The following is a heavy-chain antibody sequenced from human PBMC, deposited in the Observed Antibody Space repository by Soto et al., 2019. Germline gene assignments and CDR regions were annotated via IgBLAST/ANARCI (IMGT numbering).Heavy chain of an antibody. J-gene: IGHJ4*02. V-gene: IGHV3-7*01. CDR2: IKQDGSEK. D-gene: IGHD5-12*01. Sequence: EVQLVESGGGLVQPGGSLRISCAVSGFTFSSYWMSWVRQAPGKGLEWVATIKQDGSEKNYVDSVKGRFTISRDNAENSLYLQMNSLSAEDTAVYFCARDVGYDYVNWGQGTLVTVSS. CDR3: ARDVGYDYVN. CDR1: GFTFSSYW.